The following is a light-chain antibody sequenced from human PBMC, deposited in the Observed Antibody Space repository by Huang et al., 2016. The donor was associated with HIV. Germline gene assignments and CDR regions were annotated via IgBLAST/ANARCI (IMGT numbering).Light chain of an antibody. CDR3: QQYNNLWT. J-gene: IGKJ1*01. CDR2: GAS. CDR1: QSITTN. Sequence: EIVMTQSPVTPSVSPGERATLSCRASQSITTNLAWYQQKPGQAPRLLIYGASTRATGIPARFSGSGFGTEFTLTISSLQSEDFALYYCQQYNNLWTFGQGTKVEI. V-gene: IGKV3-15*01.